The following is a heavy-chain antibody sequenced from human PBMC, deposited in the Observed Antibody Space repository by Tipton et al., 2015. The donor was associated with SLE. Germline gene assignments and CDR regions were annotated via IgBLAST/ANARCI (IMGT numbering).Heavy chain of an antibody. V-gene: IGHV4-61*02. CDR2: ISKSGRT. CDR1: GASLNTGTYY. J-gene: IGHJ3*02. Sequence: TLSLTCSVSGASLNTGTYYWSWIRQPAGKGLEWIGRISKSGRTDYSPSLKSRLSISIDTSKNQFSLKLKSVTAADTAMYYCARDPIRFCRGVVCDGPPPFDIWGQGTVVTVSS. D-gene: IGHD2-21*02. CDR3: ARDPIRFCRGVVCDGPPPFDI.